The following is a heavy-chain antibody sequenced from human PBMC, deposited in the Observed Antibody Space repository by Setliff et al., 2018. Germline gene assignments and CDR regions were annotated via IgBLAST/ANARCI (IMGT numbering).Heavy chain of an antibody. D-gene: IGHD3-3*01. Sequence: SETLSLTCGVSGASITSGHYWGWIRQPPGKGLEWIGTIYHRGRTYYNPSLRSRVTMSLDTSKNQFSLRLSSVTAADTAVYYCASPRRDDLDSPFDAFDIWGQGTKVTVSS. V-gene: IGHV4-38-2*01. CDR3: ASPRRDDLDSPFDAFDI. J-gene: IGHJ3*02. CDR2: IYHRGRT. CDR1: GASITSGHY.